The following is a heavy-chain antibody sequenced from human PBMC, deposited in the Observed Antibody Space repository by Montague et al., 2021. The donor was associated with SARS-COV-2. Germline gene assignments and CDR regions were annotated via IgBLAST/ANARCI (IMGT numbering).Heavy chain of an antibody. CDR2: ISGDGGST. V-gene: IGHV3-43*02. CDR3: AKKGGTTTDFDY. CDR1: GFSFDDFA. Sequence: SRRLSCAASGFSFDDFAMHWVRQAPGEGLEWVSLISGDGGSTYYGDSVKGRFTISRDNSKYSLYLQMNSLRTEDTALYYCAKKGGTTTDFDYWGQGTLVTVSS. J-gene: IGHJ4*02. D-gene: IGHD1-1*01.